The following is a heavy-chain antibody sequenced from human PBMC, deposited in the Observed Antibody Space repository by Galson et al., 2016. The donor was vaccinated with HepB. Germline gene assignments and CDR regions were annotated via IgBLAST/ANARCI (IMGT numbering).Heavy chain of an antibody. D-gene: IGHD6-25*01. J-gene: IGHJ4*02. Sequence: SLRLSCAASGFTFSAFALNWVRQTPGKGLEWVARIGVSDYDRRYADSVKGRFTISRDNAKNLLYLQMNSLRADDTAVYFCARWDYTSGPLDSWGRGTLATVSS. CDR2: IGVSDYDR. V-gene: IGHV3-21*03. CDR1: GFTFSAFA. CDR3: ARWDYTSGPLDS.